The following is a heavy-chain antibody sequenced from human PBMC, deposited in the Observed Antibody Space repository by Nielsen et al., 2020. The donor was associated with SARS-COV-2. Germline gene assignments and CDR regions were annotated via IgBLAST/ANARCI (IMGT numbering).Heavy chain of an antibody. CDR1: GFSFSSHW. D-gene: IGHD3-10*01. CDR3: AKHEGED. V-gene: IGHV3-23*01. CDR2: ISESGGAT. J-gene: IGHJ4*02. Sequence: GGSLRLSCAASGFSFSSHWMSWVRQAPGKGLEWVSAISESGGATYYTDSVKGRFTISRDNSRNTLYLEMNSLRADDTAVYYCAKHEGEDWGQGTLVTVSS.